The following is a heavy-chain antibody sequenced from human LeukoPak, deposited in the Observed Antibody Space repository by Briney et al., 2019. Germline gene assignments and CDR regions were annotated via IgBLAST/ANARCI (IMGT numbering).Heavy chain of an antibody. CDR1: GFTVSSNY. D-gene: IGHD6-13*01. V-gene: IGHV3-53*01. CDR3: AREGQQLGFDY. J-gene: IGHJ4*02. Sequence: GGSLRLSCAASGFTVSSNYMSWVRQAPGKGLEWVSVIYSGGSTYYADSAKGRFTISRANSKNTLYLQMNSLRAEDTAVYYCAREGQQLGFDYWGQGTLVTVSS. CDR2: IYSGGST.